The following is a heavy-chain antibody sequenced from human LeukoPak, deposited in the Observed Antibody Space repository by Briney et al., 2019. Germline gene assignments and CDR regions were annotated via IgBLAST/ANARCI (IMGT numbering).Heavy chain of an antibody. D-gene: IGHD2-15*01. Sequence: SETLSLTCAVYGGSFSGYYWSWIRQPPGKGLEWIGEINHSGSTNYNPSLKSRVTIPVDTSKNQFSLKLSSVTAADTAVYYCASHLYCSGGSCLDYWGQGTLVTVSS. CDR3: ASHLYCSGGSCLDY. J-gene: IGHJ4*02. V-gene: IGHV4-34*01. CDR2: INHSGST. CDR1: GGSFSGYY.